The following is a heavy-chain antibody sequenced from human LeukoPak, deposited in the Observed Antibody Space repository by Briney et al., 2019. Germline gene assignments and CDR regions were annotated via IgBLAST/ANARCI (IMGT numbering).Heavy chain of an antibody. CDR3: ASSGEATVTDAEYFQH. J-gene: IGHJ1*01. D-gene: IGHD4-17*01. Sequence: ASVKVSCKASGYTFTGYYMHWVRQAPGQGLESMGRMNPNSGGTNYAQKFQGRVTMTRDTSISTAYMELSRLRSDDTAVYYCASSGEATVTDAEYFQHWGQGTLVTVSS. V-gene: IGHV1-2*06. CDR1: GYTFTGYY. CDR2: MNPNSGGT.